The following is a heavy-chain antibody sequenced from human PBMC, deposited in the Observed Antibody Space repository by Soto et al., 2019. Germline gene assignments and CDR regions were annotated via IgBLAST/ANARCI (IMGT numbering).Heavy chain of an antibody. CDR2: IWYDGSNK. CDR1: GFTFSSYG. V-gene: IGHV3-33*01. J-gene: IGHJ6*02. D-gene: IGHD2-21*02. CDR3: ARDQQIVVVTAFSPHGMDV. Sequence: QVQLVESGGGVVQPGRSLRLSCAASGFTFSSYGMHWVRQAPGKGLEWVAVIWYDGSNKYYADSVKGRFTISRDNSKNTLYLKMNSLRAEDTAVYYCARDQQIVVVTAFSPHGMDVWGQGTTVTVSS.